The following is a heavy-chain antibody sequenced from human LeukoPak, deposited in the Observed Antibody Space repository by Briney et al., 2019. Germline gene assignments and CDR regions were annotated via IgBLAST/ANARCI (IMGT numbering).Heavy chain of an antibody. V-gene: IGHV4-59*01. D-gene: IGHD2-2*01. Sequence: SETLSLTCTVSGGSISSYYWSWIRQPPGKGLEWVGYIYYCGSTNYNPSLKSRVTISVDTSKNQFSLKLSSVTAADTAVYYCARGVVPAAPTLFAYWGQGTLVTVSS. CDR1: GGSISSYY. J-gene: IGHJ4*02. CDR2: IYYCGST. CDR3: ARGVVPAAPTLFAY.